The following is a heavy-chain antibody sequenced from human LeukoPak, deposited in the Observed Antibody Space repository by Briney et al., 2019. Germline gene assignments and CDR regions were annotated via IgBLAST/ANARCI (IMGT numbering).Heavy chain of an antibody. V-gene: IGHV3-23*01. CDR2: ISATGGST. D-gene: IGHD5-24*01. Sequence: GGSLRLSCAASGFTFGTYAMTWVRQAPGKGLEWVSSISATGGSTYYAESVKGRLTVSRDNSKNTLYLQMDSLRAEDTAVYYCAPHPNKGMATAYFDYWGQGTLVTVSS. CDR3: APHPNKGMATAYFDY. J-gene: IGHJ4*02. CDR1: GFTFGTYA.